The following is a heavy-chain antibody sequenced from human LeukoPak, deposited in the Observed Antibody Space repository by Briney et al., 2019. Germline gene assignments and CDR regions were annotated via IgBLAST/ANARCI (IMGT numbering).Heavy chain of an antibody. J-gene: IGHJ6*03. Sequence: GESLKISCRGSGYTFTSYGIGWVRQMPGKGLEWMGIIYPGDSDTRYSPSFQGQVTISADKSINTAYLQWSSLKASDTAMYYCARPDLDYYYMDVWGKGTTVTVSS. CDR3: ARPDLDYYYMDV. CDR2: IYPGDSDT. CDR1: GYTFTSYG. V-gene: IGHV5-51*01.